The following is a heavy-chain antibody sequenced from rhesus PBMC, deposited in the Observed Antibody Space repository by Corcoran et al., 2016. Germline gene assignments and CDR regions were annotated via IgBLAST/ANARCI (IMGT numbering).Heavy chain of an antibody. CDR2: INPDSSTN. D-gene: IGHD4-29*01. Sequence: EVKLLQSGGGLVQPGGSRKLSCAASGIDFSRYWMSWVRRARGKGLEWIGAINPDSSTNNYAPSLKDKFIISRDTAKNTLYLQMSKVRSEDTALYYCARQGYYGLFAYWGQGTLVTVSA. CDR3: ARQGYYGLFAY. V-gene: IGHV3-28*01. CDR1: GIDFSRYW. J-gene: IGHJ3*01.